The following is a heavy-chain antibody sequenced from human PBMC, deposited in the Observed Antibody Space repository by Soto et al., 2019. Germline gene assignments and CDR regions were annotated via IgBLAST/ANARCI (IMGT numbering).Heavy chain of an antibody. CDR3: AARQGVMGVIDY. Sequence: VKVSCKASGFTFTSSAVQWVRQARGQRLEWIGWIVVGSGNTNYAQKFQERVTITRDMSTSTAYMELSSLRSEDTAVYYCAARQGVMGVIDYWGQGTLVTVSS. CDR2: IVVGSGNT. J-gene: IGHJ4*02. D-gene: IGHD3-16*01. V-gene: IGHV1-58*01. CDR1: GFTFTSSA.